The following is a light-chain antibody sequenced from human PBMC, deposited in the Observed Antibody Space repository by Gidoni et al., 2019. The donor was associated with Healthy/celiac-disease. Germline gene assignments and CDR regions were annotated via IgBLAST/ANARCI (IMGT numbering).Light chain of an antibody. Sequence: DIQMTQSPSSLSASVGDRVTITCPASQSISSYLNWYQQKPGKAPKLLIYAASSLQSGFPSRFSGSGSGTDFTLTISSLQPEDFAAYYCQQSYSTLRTFGQGTKVEIK. J-gene: IGKJ1*01. CDR1: QSISSY. CDR2: AAS. CDR3: QQSYSTLRT. V-gene: IGKV1-39*01.